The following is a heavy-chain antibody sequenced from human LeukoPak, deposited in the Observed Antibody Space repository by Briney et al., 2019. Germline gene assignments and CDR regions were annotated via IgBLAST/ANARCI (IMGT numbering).Heavy chain of an antibody. J-gene: IGHJ4*02. Sequence: SETLSLTCTVSGGSISGYYWSWIRQPPGKGLEWIGYIYTSGSTNYNPSLKSRVTISVDTSKNQFSLKLSSVTVADTAVYYCARETMVRGCFDYWGQGTLVTVSS. CDR1: GGSISGYY. CDR2: IYTSGST. V-gene: IGHV4-59*01. CDR3: ARETMVRGCFDY. D-gene: IGHD3-10*01.